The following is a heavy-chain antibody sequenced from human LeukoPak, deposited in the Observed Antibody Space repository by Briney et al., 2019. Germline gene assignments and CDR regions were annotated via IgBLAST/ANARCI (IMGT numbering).Heavy chain of an antibody. V-gene: IGHV4-39*01. CDR2: IYYGGIT. J-gene: IGHJ3*02. CDR3: ARHRRHFDILTGFSAGPFDM. Sequence: SETLSLTCTVSGGSISTSAYYWGWIRQPPGRGLEWIGNIYYGGITYYKPSLNSRVTISVHTSKNPFSLTLTSVTAADTAVYYCARHRRHFDILTGFSAGPFDMWGQGTMVTVSS. D-gene: IGHD3-9*01. CDR1: GGSISTSAYY.